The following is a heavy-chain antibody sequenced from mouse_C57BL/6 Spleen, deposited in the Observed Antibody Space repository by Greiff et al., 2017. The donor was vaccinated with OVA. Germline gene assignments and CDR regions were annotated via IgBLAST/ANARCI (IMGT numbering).Heavy chain of an antibody. J-gene: IGHJ1*03. CDR1: GYTFTDHT. Sequence: VQLQQSDAELVKPGASVKISCKVSGYTFTDHTIHWMKQRPEQGLEWIGYIYPRDGSTKYNEKFKGKATLTADKSSSTAYMQLNSLTSEDSAGEFCANYGSSSNWYFDVWGTGTTVTVSS. CDR2: IYPRDGST. V-gene: IGHV1-78*01. CDR3: ANYGSSSNWYFDV. D-gene: IGHD1-1*01.